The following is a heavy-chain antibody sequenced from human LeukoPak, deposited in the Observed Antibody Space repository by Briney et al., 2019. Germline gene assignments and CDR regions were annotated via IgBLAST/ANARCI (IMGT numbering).Heavy chain of an antibody. CDR1: GGSISSSSYY. CDR2: IYYSGST. CDR3: ARGLLYSGYDWYYFDY. Sequence: SETLSLTCTVSGGSISSSSYYWGWIRQPPGKGLEWIGGIYYSGSTYYNPSLKSRVTISVDTSKNQFSLKLSSVTAADMAVYYCARGLLYSGYDWYYFDYWGQGTLVTVSS. V-gene: IGHV4-39*07. D-gene: IGHD5-12*01. J-gene: IGHJ4*02.